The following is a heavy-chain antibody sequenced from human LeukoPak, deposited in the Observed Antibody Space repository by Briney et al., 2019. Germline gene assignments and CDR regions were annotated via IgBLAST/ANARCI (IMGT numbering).Heavy chain of an antibody. CDR3: AKVAALYYDILTGYYYYYYYMDV. Sequence: GGSLRLSCVASGFTFSSYAMSWVRQAPGKGLEWVSAISGSGGSTYYANSVKGRFTISRDNSKNTLYLQMNSMRAEDTAVYYCAKVAALYYDILTGYYYYYYYMDVWGKGTTVTVSS. J-gene: IGHJ6*03. D-gene: IGHD3-9*01. CDR2: ISGSGGST. V-gene: IGHV3-23*01. CDR1: GFTFSSYA.